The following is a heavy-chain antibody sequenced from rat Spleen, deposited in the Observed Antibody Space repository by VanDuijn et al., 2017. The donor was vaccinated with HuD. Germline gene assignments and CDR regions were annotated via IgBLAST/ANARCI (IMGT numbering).Heavy chain of an antibody. Sequence: QVQLKESGPGLVQPSQTLSLTCTVSGFSLTSNGVSWVCQPPGKGLEWIAAVSSGGNTKYESTLKSRLSISRDTSKSQVFLKMNCLQTEDTAIYFCTGEWSYGSSADWGQGTLVTVSS. D-gene: IGHD1-7*01. CDR1: GFSLTSNG. CDR3: TGEWSYGSSAD. V-gene: IGHV2-4*01. J-gene: IGHJ3*01. CDR2: VSSGGNT.